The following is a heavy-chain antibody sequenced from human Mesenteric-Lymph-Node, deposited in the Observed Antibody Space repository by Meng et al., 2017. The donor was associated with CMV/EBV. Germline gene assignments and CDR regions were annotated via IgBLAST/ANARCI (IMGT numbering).Heavy chain of an antibody. V-gene: IGHV2-5*02. CDR3: AHSQEDWITMSSGFDY. CDR2: IYWDDDK. CDR1: FSLSPSGVG. D-gene: IGHD3-22*01. Sequence: FSLSPSGVGVGWIRQPPGKALEWLALIYWDDDKRYSPSLKSRLSITKDTSKNQVVLTMTNMDPVDTATYYCAHSQEDWITMSSGFDYWGQGTLVTVSS. J-gene: IGHJ4*02.